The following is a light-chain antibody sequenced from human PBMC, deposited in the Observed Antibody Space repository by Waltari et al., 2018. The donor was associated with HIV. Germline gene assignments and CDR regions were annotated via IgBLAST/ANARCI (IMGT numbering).Light chain of an antibody. V-gene: IGLV2-14*03. CDR1: STDSPFSPY. CDR3: ASNRLDYTLI. Sequence: QSALTQPASVSGFLGQSINISCTGISTDSPFSPYVSWYQQPPGKIPRLIIFDINNRPSGVSDHFSGSRSGNSASLTFSGLQSGDEAHYYCASNRLDYTLIFGGGTKLTVL. J-gene: IGLJ2*01. CDR2: DIN.